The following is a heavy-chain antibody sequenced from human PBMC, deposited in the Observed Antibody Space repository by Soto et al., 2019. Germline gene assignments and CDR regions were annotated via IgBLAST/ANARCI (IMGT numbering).Heavy chain of an antibody. CDR3: ARGRKQWLVNYYKYFGMDV. D-gene: IGHD6-19*01. CDR2: INHSGST. Sequence: SETLSLTCAVYGGSFSGYYWTWIRQPPGTGLEWIGEINHSGSTNYNPSLKSRVTISVDTSKNQVSLKLSSVTAADTAVYYCARGRKQWLVNYYKYFGMDVWSQGTTVTVSS. J-gene: IGHJ6*02. CDR1: GGSFSGYY. V-gene: IGHV4-34*01.